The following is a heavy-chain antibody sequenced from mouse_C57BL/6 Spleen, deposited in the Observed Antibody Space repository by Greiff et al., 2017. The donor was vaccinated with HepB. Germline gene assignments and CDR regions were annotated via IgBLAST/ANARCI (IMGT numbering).Heavy chain of an antibody. D-gene: IGHD2-10*01. CDR1: GFTFSDYY. CDR3: ARAGLLDY. J-gene: IGHJ2*01. Sequence: EVQLVESEGGLVQPGSSMKLSCTASGFTFSDYYMAWVRQVPEKGLEWVANINYDGSSTYYLDSLKSRFIISRDNAKNILYLQMSSLKSEDTATYYCARAGLLDYWGQGTTLTVSS. CDR2: INYDGSST. V-gene: IGHV5-16*01.